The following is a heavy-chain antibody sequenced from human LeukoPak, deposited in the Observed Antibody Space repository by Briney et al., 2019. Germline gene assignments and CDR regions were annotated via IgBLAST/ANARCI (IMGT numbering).Heavy chain of an antibody. J-gene: IGHJ4*02. Sequence: GGSLRLSCAAPGFTFSSYGMHWVRQAPGKGLEWVAVISYDGSNKYYADSVKGRFTISRDNSKNTLYLQMNSLRAEDTAVYYCANTGKRGSSSWYYFDYWGQGTLVTVSS. CDR3: ANTGKRGSSSWYYFDY. CDR2: ISYDGSNK. D-gene: IGHD6-13*01. CDR1: GFTFSSYG. V-gene: IGHV3-30*18.